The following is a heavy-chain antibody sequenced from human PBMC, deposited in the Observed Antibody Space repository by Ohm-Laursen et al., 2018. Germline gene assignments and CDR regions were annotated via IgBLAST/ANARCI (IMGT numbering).Heavy chain of an antibody. CDR2: ITDGGGST. CDR3: ARAWEWEPGEAFDY. CDR1: GFTFSNYA. D-gene: IGHD1-26*01. J-gene: IGHJ4*02. Sequence: GSLRLSCAAPGFTFSNYAMTWVRQAPGRGLVWVSAITDGGGSTYYADSVKGRFTISRDNSKNTLYLQMNSLRAEDTAVYSCARAWEWEPGEAFDYWGQGTLVTVSS. V-gene: IGHV3-23*01.